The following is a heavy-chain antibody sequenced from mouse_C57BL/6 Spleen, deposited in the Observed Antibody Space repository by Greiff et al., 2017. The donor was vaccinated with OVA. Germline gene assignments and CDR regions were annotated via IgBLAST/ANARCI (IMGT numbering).Heavy chain of an antibody. J-gene: IGHJ2*01. CDR3: ANGIYYSNVLDY. CDR1: GYTFTSYW. CDR2: IDPNSGGT. D-gene: IGHD2-5*01. V-gene: IGHV1-72*01. Sequence: QVQLKEPGAELVKPGASVKLSCKASGYTFTSYWMHWVKQRPGRGLEWIGRIDPNSGGTKYNEKFKSKATLTVDKPSSTAYMQLSSLTSEDSAVYYCANGIYYSNVLDYWGQGTTLTVSS.